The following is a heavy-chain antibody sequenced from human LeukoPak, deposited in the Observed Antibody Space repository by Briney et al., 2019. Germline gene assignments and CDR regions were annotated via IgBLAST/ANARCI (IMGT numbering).Heavy chain of an antibody. CDR1: GDSISGFY. J-gene: IGHJ3*02. CDR3: ARVSVGAYDAFDI. CDR2: IYYSGST. V-gene: IGHV4-59*01. D-gene: IGHD1-26*01. Sequence: PSETLSLTCTVSGDSISGFYWSWIRQPPGKGLEWIGYIYYSGSTDYNPSLKSRVTISVDTSKNQFSLKLSSVTAADTAVYYCARVSVGAYDAFDIWGQGTMVTVSS.